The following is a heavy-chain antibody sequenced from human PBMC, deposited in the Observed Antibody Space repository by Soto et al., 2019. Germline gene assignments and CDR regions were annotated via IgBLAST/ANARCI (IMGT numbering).Heavy chain of an antibody. J-gene: IGHJ4*02. Sequence: EVQLLDSGGGLVQPGGSLRLSCVASGFTFSGHAMSWVRQAPGKGLEWVSAITGSGDRTYHADSVKGRFTISRDNSKNTLYLHMDSLRLDDTALYYCATPSWNEVDSWGQGTLVTVSS. CDR2: ITGSGDRT. CDR1: GFTFSGHA. CDR3: ATPSWNEVDS. V-gene: IGHV3-23*01. D-gene: IGHD1-1*01.